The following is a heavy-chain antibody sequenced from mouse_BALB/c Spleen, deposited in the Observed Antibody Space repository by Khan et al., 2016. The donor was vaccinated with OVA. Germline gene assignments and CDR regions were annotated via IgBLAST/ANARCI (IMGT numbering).Heavy chain of an antibody. V-gene: IGHV5-6-3*01. CDR2: IDSNGGST. J-gene: IGHJ4*01. Sequence: EVQLVESGGGIVQPGGSLKRSCAASGFTISSYGMSSVRQTPDKGLEVVATIDSNGGSTEYPDSVTGRFTISGDNAKNALYLQMRSLKSEDTAMYKCETSAIWGQGTTVTVSS. CDR3: ETSAI. CDR1: GFTISSYG.